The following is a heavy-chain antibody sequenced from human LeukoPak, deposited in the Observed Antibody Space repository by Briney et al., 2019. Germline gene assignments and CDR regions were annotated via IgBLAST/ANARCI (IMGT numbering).Heavy chain of an antibody. CDR3: ARLEYSSSWYGGEPDY. D-gene: IGHD6-13*01. CDR1: GFTFSSYW. J-gene: IGHJ4*02. V-gene: IGHV3-7*01. CDR2: IKQDGSEK. Sequence: GGSLRLSCAASGFTFSSYWMSWVRQAPGKGLEWVANIKQDGSEKYYADSVKGRFTISRDNAKNSLYLQMNSLRAEDTAVYYCARLEYSSSWYGGEPDYWGQGTLVTVSS.